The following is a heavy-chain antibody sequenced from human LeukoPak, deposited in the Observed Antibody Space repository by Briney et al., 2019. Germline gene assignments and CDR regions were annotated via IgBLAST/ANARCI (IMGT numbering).Heavy chain of an antibody. CDR2: ISSSGHNI. V-gene: IGHV3-11*01. Sequence: GGSLRLSCVASGFSFSDYYMNWFRQAPGKGLEWVSFISSSGHNILYTDSVRGRFTISRDNAKKTVFLQMNSLRAEDTAVYYCARDLFSFYYDSSGYCDYWGQGTRVTVSS. J-gene: IGHJ4*02. CDR3: ARDLFSFYYDSSGYCDY. D-gene: IGHD3-22*01. CDR1: GFSFSDYY.